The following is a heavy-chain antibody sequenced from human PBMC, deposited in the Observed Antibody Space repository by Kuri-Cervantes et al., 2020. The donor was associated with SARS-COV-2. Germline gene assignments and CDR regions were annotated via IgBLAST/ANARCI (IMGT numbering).Heavy chain of an antibody. Sequence: SVKVSCKASGGTFSSYAISWVRQAPGQGLEWMGGIIPIFGIANYAQKFQGRVTITADKSTSTAYMELSSLRSEDTAVYYCARAYSSGWYVSYFDYWGQGTLVTVSS. J-gene: IGHJ4*02. CDR3: ARAYSSGWYVSYFDY. CDR2: IIPIFGIA. D-gene: IGHD6-19*01. V-gene: IGHV1-69*10. CDR1: GGTFSSYA.